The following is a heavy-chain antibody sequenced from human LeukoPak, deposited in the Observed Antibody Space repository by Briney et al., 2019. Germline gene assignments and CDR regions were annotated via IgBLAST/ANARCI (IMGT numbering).Heavy chain of an antibody. Sequence: PSETLSLTCTVSGYSISSGYYWGWIRQPPGKGLEWIGSIYHSGSTYYNPSLKSRVTISIDTSKNQFSLKLSSVTAADTAVYYCARKFDDWGQGTLVTVSS. CDR1: GYSISSGYY. CDR2: IYHSGST. V-gene: IGHV4-38-2*02. CDR3: ARKFDD. J-gene: IGHJ4*02.